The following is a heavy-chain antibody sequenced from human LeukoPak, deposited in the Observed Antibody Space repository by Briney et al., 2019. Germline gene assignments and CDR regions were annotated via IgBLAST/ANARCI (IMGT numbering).Heavy chain of an antibody. V-gene: IGHV3-7*01. CDR1: GFTFSGFW. J-gene: IGHJ4*02. Sequence: GGSLRLSCAVSGFTFSGFWMSWSRQAPGKGLEWVASINSDGSEGYYADVVKGRFTISRDNAKNSLYLQMNSLRVEDTAVYYCAGSLGPLTEYWGRGTLVTVSS. D-gene: IGHD7-27*01. CDR3: AGSLGPLTEY. CDR2: INSDGSEG.